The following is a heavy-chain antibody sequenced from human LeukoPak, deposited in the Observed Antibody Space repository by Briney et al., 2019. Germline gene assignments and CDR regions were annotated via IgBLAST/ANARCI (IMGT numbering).Heavy chain of an antibody. CDR3: ARDWGASHYGSGSYGLDY. D-gene: IGHD3-10*01. V-gene: IGHV1-46*01. CDR1: GYTFTSYY. J-gene: IGHJ4*02. CDR2: INPSGGST. Sequence: ASVKVSCKASGYTFTSYYMHWVRQAPGQGLEWMGIINPSGGSTTYARKFQGRVTMTRDTSTSTVYMELSSLRSEDTAVYYCARDWGASHYGSGSYGLDYWGQGTLVNVSS.